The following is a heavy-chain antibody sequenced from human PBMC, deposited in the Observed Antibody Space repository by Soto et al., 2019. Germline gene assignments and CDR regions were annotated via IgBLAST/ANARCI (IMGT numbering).Heavy chain of an antibody. D-gene: IGHD2-21*02. CDR2: IGTLRDT. V-gene: IGHV3-13*01. Sequence: QLTESGGGFVEPGGSLTLSCVASGFTFKTYDVYWVRQVPGQGLEWVSDIGTLRDTYYSAAVARRFIFSRENGRNSLYLQMTSLRGGDSGIYFCSRGRSNDFSPSPPPRFDPWGRGTLVTVSS. CDR3: SRGRSNDFSPSPPPRFDP. CDR1: GFTFKTYD. J-gene: IGHJ5*02.